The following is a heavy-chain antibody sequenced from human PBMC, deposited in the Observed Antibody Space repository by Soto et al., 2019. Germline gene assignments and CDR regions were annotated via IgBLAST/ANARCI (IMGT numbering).Heavy chain of an antibody. CDR2: IYSSGIT. CDR1: GGSISSGGYY. CDR3: ATKPNGLYYFDY. V-gene: IGHV4-31*03. Sequence: QVQLQESGPGLVQPSQTLSLTCTVSGGSISSGGYYWSWIRQHPGKGLEWIGYIYSSGITYFDPSPKSRVTMSVDMSKNQFSLRLSSVTAADTAVYYCATKPNGLYYFDYWGQGALVTVSS. D-gene: IGHD2-8*01. J-gene: IGHJ4*02.